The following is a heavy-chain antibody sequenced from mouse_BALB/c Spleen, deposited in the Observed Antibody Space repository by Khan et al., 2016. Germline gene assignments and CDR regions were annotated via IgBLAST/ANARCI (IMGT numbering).Heavy chain of an antibody. CDR3: ATTVVAPRFAY. J-gene: IGHJ3*01. CDR1: GYSITSDYA. V-gene: IGHV3-2*02. Sequence: VQLKESGPGLVKPSQSLSLTCTVTGYSITSDYAWNWIRQFPGNKLEWMGYISYSGSTSYNPSLKSRISITRDTSKNQFFLQLNSVTTEDTGTCYCATTVVAPRFAYWGQGTLVTVSA. D-gene: IGHD1-1*01. CDR2: ISYSGST.